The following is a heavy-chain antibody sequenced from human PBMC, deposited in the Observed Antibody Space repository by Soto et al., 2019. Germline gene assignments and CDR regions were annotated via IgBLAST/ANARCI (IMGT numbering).Heavy chain of an antibody. CDR3: AKGGRQWLVTSDFNY. D-gene: IGHD6-19*01. CDR1: GFTFNNYG. Sequence: PGGSLRLSCAASGFTFNNYGMHWVRQAPGKGLEWVVVISFDGRNTVYADSVKGRFTISRDSSKNTVSLEMTSLRAEGTAVYYCAKGGRQWLVTSDFNYWGQGALVTVSS. J-gene: IGHJ4*02. CDR2: ISFDGRNT. V-gene: IGHV3-30*18.